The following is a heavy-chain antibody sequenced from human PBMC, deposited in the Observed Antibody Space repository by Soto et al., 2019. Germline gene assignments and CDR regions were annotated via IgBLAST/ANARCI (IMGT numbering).Heavy chain of an antibody. CDR2: IKRKTDGGTT. CDR3: TTDSYSTLIVFRFDY. J-gene: IGHJ4*01. CDR1: GFTFSNAW. Sequence: EVQLVQSGGGLVKPGGSLRLSCAASGFTFSNAWINWVRQAPGKGLEWVGRIKRKTDGGTTDFAATVKGRFAISRYDSKGMVDLQMNSLKSQDTGIYYGTTDSYSTLIVFRFDYWGHGTLVTASS. V-gene: IGHV3-15*07. D-gene: IGHD3-22*01.